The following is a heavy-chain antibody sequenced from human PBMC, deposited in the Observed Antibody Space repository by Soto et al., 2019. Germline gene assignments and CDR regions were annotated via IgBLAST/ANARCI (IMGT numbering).Heavy chain of an antibody. CDR2: TGGISGMT. CDR3: AKGNLSAPMYYFDY. D-gene: IGHD3-16*02. J-gene: IGHJ4*02. V-gene: IGHV3-23*01. Sequence: GGSLRLSCADSGFTFSSSAMNWVRQAPGKGLEWVSSTGGISGMTFFADSVKGRFTVSRDTSKNTLYLEMNTLRVEDTAVYYCAKGNLSAPMYYFDYWGQGTPVSVSS. CDR1: GFTFSSSA.